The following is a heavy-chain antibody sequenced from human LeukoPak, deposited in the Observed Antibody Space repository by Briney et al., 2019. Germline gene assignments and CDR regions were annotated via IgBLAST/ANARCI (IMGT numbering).Heavy chain of an antibody. V-gene: IGHV4-39*01. CDR2: IYYSGST. D-gene: IGHD1-26*01. CDR3: ARHRSGSPVSAFDI. Sequence: SETLSLTCTVSGGSISSSSYYWGWIRQPPGKGLEWIGSIYYSGSTYYNPSLKSRVTISVDTSKNQFSLKLSSVTAADTAVYYCARHRSGSPVSAFDIWGQGTMVTVSS. CDR1: GGSISSSSYY. J-gene: IGHJ3*02.